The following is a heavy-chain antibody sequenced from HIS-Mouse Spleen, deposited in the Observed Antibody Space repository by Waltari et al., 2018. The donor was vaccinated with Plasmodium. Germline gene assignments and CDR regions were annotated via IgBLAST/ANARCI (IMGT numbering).Heavy chain of an antibody. J-gene: IGHJ4*02. Sequence: QVQLVESGGGVVQPGRSLRLSCAASRFTFSSYAMHGVRQAPGKGLEGVAVISKDGSNKNYTNSVKGRFTISRDNSKNTLYLQMNSLRTEDTAVYYCARDRRLGFDYWGQGTLVTVSS. CDR3: ARDRRLGFDY. CDR2: ISKDGSNK. CDR1: RFTFSSYA. V-gene: IGHV3-30-3*01.